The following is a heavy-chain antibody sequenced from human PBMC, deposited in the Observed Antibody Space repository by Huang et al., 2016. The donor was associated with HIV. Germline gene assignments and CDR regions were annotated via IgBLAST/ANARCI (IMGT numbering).Heavy chain of an antibody. D-gene: IGHD2-15*01. V-gene: IGHV3-21*01. CDR2: ISSSGIYI. Sequence: EVQLVESGGGLVKPGGSLRLSCAASGFTFSSYTMNWVRQAPWKGLEWVYSISSSGIYIYYADSMKGRLTISRDNAKNSLHLQVNSLRAEDTAVFYCARAKLGSCSDGSCPGGAFDIWGQGTLVSVSS. J-gene: IGHJ3*02. CDR3: ARAKLGSCSDGSCPGGAFDI. CDR1: GFTFSSYT.